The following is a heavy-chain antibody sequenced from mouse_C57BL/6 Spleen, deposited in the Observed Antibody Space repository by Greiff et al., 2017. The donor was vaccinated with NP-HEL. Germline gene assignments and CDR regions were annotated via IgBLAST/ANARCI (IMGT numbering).Heavy chain of an antibody. V-gene: IGHV5-4*01. Sequence: EVNVVESGGGLVKPGGSLKLSCAASGFTFSSYAMSWVRQTPEKRLEWVATISDGGSYTYYPDNVKGRFTISRDNSKNNLYLQMSHLKSEDTAMYYCARDGLYYGNFDYWGQGTTLTVSS. D-gene: IGHD2-1*01. CDR1: GFTFSSYA. CDR3: ARDGLYYGNFDY. J-gene: IGHJ2*01. CDR2: ISDGGSYT.